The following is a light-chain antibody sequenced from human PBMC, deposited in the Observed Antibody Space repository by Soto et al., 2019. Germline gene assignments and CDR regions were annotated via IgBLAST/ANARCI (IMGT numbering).Light chain of an antibody. CDR3: GAWDSSLSAVV. CDR1: SANIGNNY. CDR2: DNT. Sequence: QSVLTQPPSVSAAPGQKVTISCSGSSANIGNNYVSWYQQLPGTAPKLLIFDNTKRPSGIPDRFSGSKSGTSATLGITGLLTGDEADYYCGAWDSSLSAVVFGGGTKLTV. J-gene: IGLJ2*01. V-gene: IGLV1-51*01.